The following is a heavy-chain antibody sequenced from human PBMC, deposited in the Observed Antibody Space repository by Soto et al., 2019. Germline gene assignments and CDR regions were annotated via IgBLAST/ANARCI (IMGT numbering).Heavy chain of an antibody. V-gene: IGHV4-34*01. CDR1: GGSFSGYY. J-gene: IGHJ4*02. D-gene: IGHD2-15*01. CDR3: ARWEVVHARDY. CDR2: ISHSGNT. Sequence: TSETLSLTCAVYGGSFSGYYWSWIRQPPGKGLEWIGEISHSGNTDYNPSLKSRVTMSVDTSKSQLSLRLSSVTAADAAVYYCARWEVVHARDYWGQGTLVTVSS.